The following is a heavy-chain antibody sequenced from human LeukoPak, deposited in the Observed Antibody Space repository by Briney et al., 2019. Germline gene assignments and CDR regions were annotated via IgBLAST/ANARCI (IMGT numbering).Heavy chain of an antibody. V-gene: IGHV1-69*13. CDR2: IFPIFVTA. D-gene: IGHD5-18*01. CDR3: ASVVGYSYGFDY. J-gene: IGHJ4*02. CDR1: GGTSSSCV. Sequence: SVKISCKGSGGTSSSCVICCVRQAPVQRLEWMGGIFPIFVTANYAEKFQGRVTITADESTSTAYMELSSLRSEDTAVYYCASVVGYSYGFDYWGQGTLVTVSS.